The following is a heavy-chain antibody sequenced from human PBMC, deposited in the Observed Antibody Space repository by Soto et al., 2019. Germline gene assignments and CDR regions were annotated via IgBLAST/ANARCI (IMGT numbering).Heavy chain of an antibody. CDR1: EFTLSTYA. J-gene: IGHJ4*02. CDR2: ISGSGDST. V-gene: IGHV3-23*01. Sequence: GGSLRLSCAASEFTLSTYAMSWVRQAPGKGLEWVSAISGSGDSTYYVDSVKGRFIISRDTSKNTLYLQMNSLRAEDTALYYCAKSYSSNWYDYFEHWGQGTLVTVSS. CDR3: AKSYSSNWYDYFEH. D-gene: IGHD6-13*01.